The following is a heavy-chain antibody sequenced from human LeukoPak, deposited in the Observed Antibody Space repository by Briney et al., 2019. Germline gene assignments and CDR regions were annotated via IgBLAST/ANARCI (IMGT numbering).Heavy chain of an antibody. V-gene: IGHV5-51*01. J-gene: IGHJ6*02. CDR1: GYSFTSYW. Sequence: KDGESLKISCKGSGYSFTSYWIGWVRQMPGKGLEWMGMIYPGDSDTRYSPSFQGQVTISADKSISTAYLQWSSLKASDTAMYYCARQTGSSGWYGYYYGMDVWGQGTTVTVSS. D-gene: IGHD6-19*01. CDR3: ARQTGSSGWYGYYYGMDV. CDR2: IYPGDSDT.